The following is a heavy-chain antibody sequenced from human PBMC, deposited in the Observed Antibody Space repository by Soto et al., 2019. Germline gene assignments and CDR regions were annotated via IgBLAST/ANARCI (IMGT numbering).Heavy chain of an antibody. CDR2: INHSGST. CDR1: GGSFSGYY. D-gene: IGHD2-15*01. CDR3: ARVRFRGYCSGGSCYRYYFDY. V-gene: IGHV4-34*01. J-gene: IGHJ4*02. Sequence: PSETLSLTCAVYGGSFSGYYWSWIRQPPGKGQERIGEINHSGSTNYNPSLKSRVTISVDTSKNQFSLKLSSVTAADTAVYYCARVRFRGYCSGGSCYRYYFDYWGQGTLVTVSS.